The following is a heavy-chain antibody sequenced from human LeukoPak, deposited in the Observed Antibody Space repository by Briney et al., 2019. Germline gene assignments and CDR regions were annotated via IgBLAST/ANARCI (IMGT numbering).Heavy chain of an antibody. J-gene: IGHJ4*02. Sequence: ASVKVSCKASGYTLTNYYMHWVRQAPGQGLEWMGIINPSGGSTSYAQKFQGRVTMTRDTSTSTVYMELNSLRSEDTAVYYCARAVSVDQLLFGIDYWGQGTLVTVSS. D-gene: IGHD2-2*01. V-gene: IGHV1-46*01. CDR1: GYTLTNYY. CDR2: INPSGGST. CDR3: ARAVSVDQLLFGIDY.